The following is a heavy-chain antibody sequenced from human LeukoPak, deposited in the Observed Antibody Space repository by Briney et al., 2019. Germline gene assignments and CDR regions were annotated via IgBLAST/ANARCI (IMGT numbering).Heavy chain of an antibody. D-gene: IGHD4-23*01. J-gene: IGHJ4*02. CDR1: GFTFSNYW. CDR3: ARKTVVGSYFDY. V-gene: IGHV3-7*03. Sequence: GSLRLSCAASGFTFSNYWMSWVRQAPGKGLEWVGNIKQDGSDQYYIDSVKGRFTISRDNAKNSLYLQMNSLRAEDTAVYYCARKTVVGSYFDYWGQGTPVTVSS. CDR2: IKQDGSDQ.